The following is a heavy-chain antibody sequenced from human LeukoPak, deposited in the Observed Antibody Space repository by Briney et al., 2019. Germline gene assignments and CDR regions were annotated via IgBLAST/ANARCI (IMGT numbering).Heavy chain of an antibody. J-gene: IGHJ6*02. Sequence: SETLSLTCPVSGCSISDYYWIWIRQPPGKGLEWIGDIYYIGSTNYNPSLKSRVTISVDTSKNQFSLNLSSVTAADTAVYYCARDRRFIGFDVWGQGTTVTVSS. CDR1: GCSISDYY. V-gene: IGHV4-59*01. CDR3: ARDRRFIGFDV. CDR2: IYYIGST. D-gene: IGHD3-10*01.